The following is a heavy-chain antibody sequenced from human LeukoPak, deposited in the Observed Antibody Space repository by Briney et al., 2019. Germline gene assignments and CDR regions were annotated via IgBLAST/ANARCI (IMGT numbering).Heavy chain of an antibody. J-gene: IGHJ4*02. D-gene: IGHD6-19*01. CDR3: AKDTPDDIAVAAPYFDY. V-gene: IGHV3-23*01. Sequence: GGSLRLSCAASGFTFSSYAMSWVRHAPGKGLEWVSAISGSGGGTYYADSVKGRFTCSRDNYKNPLYLQMNSLRAEDTAVYYCAKDTPDDIAVAAPYFDYWGQGALVTVSS. CDR1: GFTFSSYA. CDR2: ISGSGGGT.